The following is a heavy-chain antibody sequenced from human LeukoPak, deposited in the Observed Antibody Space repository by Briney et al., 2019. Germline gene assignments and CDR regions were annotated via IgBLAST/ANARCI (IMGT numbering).Heavy chain of an antibody. CDR2: IYSGGNT. D-gene: IGHD4-17*01. J-gene: IGHJ4*02. V-gene: IGHV3-53*01. Sequence: GGSLRLSCTVSGFPVSINSMSWVRQAPGKGLEWVSFIYSGGNTHYSDSVKGRFTISRDSSKNTLYLQMSSLRAEDTAVYYCARRAGEYSHPHDYWGQGTLVTVSS. CDR1: GFPVSINS. CDR3: ARRAGEYSHPHDY.